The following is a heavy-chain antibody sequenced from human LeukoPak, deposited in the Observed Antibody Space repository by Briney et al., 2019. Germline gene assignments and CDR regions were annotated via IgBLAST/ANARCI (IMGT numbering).Heavy chain of an antibody. Sequence: GGSLRLSCAASGFTFSSYGMSWVRQAPGKGLEWVANIKQDGSEKYYVDSVKGQFTISRDNAKKSLYLQLNSLRVEDTAVYYCARDGLMRWLQLWHMDVWGKGTTVTVSS. CDR1: GFTFSSYG. D-gene: IGHD5-18*01. CDR2: IKQDGSEK. CDR3: ARDGLMRWLQLWHMDV. J-gene: IGHJ6*03. V-gene: IGHV3-7*01.